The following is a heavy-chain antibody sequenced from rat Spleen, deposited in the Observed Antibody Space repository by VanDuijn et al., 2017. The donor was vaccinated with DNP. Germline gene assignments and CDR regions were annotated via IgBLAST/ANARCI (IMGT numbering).Heavy chain of an antibody. J-gene: IGHJ2*01. V-gene: IGHV5-22*01. Sequence: EVQLVESGGGLVQPGRSLKLPCAASGFTFSDYYMAWVRQAPKKGLEWVASISYEGSSTYYGDSVKGRFTISRDNAKSTLYLQMNSLRSEDTATYYCARPPAFDYWGQGVMVTVSS. CDR1: GFTFSDYY. CDR3: ARPPAFDY. CDR2: ISYEGSST. D-gene: IGHD3-1*01.